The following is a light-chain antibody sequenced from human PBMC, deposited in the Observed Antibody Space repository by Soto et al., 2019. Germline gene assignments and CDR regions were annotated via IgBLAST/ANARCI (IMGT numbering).Light chain of an antibody. Sequence: EIVMTQSPATLSVSPGERATLSCRASQSLNNNLAWYQQKPGQAPRLLIYGASTRATGIPARFSCSGSGTEFTLTISSLQSEDFAVYYCQQYNKWPPYTFGQGTKLEIK. V-gene: IGKV3-15*01. CDR3: QQYNKWPPYT. CDR1: QSLNNN. CDR2: GAS. J-gene: IGKJ2*01.